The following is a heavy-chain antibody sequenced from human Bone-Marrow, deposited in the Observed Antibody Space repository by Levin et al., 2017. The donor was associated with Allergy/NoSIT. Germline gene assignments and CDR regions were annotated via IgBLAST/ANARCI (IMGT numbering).Heavy chain of an antibody. D-gene: IGHD2/OR15-2a*01. CDR3: ARNFNAMDV. Sequence: ASVKVSCKASGYTFTSYYIHWVRQAPGQGPEWMGMINPNGGSTSFAQKFQGRVTMTRDTSTTTVYMELSSLRSEDAAVYYCARNFNAMDVWGQGTMVTVSS. CDR1: GYTFTSYY. J-gene: IGHJ6*02. CDR2: INPNGGST. V-gene: IGHV1-46*01.